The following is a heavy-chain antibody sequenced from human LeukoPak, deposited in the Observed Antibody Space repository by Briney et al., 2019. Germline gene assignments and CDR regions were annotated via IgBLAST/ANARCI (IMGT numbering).Heavy chain of an antibody. CDR1: GGSISSYY. CDR2: IYTSWST. J-gene: IGHJ6*01. D-gene: IGHD2-2*02. CDR3: ARGYCSSTSCYNGTDV. V-gene: IGHV4-4*07. Sequence: SETLSLTCTVSGGSISSYYWSWIRQPAGKGLEWIGRIYTSWSTNYNPSLKSRVTMSVDTSKNQFSLKLSSVTAAETAVYYCARGYCSSTSCYNGTDVWGQGTTVTVSS.